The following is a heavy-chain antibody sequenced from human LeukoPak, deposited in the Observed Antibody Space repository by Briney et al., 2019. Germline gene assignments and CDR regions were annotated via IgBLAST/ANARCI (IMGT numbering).Heavy chain of an antibody. Sequence: ASVKVSCKASGYTFTGYYMHWVRQAPGQGLEWMGWINPNSGGTNYAQKFQGRVTMTRDTSISTAYMELSRLGSDDTAVYYCARELGVPPDCSSTSCYPDYWGQGTLVTVSS. J-gene: IGHJ4*02. D-gene: IGHD2-2*01. V-gene: IGHV1-2*02. CDR3: ARELGVPPDCSSTSCYPDY. CDR2: INPNSGGT. CDR1: GYTFTGYY.